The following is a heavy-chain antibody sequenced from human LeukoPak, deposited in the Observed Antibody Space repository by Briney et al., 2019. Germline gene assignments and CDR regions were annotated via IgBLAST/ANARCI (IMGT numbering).Heavy chain of an antibody. Sequence: SVKVSCKASGYTFTRYGMSWVRQAPGQGLEWMGWISAYNGNTNYAQKLQGRVTMTTDTSTSTAYMELRSLRSDDTAVYYCARVYRVVTDAFDIWGQGTMVTVSS. J-gene: IGHJ3*02. CDR1: GYTFTRYG. CDR2: ISAYNGNT. V-gene: IGHV1-18*01. D-gene: IGHD2-21*02. CDR3: ARVYRVVTDAFDI.